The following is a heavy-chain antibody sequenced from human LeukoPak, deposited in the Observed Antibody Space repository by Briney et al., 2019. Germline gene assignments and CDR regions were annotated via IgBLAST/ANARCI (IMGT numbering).Heavy chain of an antibody. J-gene: IGHJ4*02. CDR2: INPSDDDI. V-gene: IGHV1-46*01. CDR1: GYTFSNYY. D-gene: IGHD3-9*01. Sequence: GASVKVSCKASGYTFSNYYIHWVRQAPGQGLEWMGKINPSDDDITYAQKFQDRVTMTSDTSTSAVYMELSSLRSEDTAVYYRARTLLTGFYMPPGYWGQVSLVTVAS. CDR3: ARTLLTGFYMPPGY.